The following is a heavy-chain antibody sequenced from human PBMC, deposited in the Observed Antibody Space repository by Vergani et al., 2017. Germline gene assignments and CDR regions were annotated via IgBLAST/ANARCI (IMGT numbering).Heavy chain of an antibody. J-gene: IGHJ5*02. CDR1: GASIRSSNYY. D-gene: IGHD6-19*01. CDR2: IYYSGST. CDR3: ARHSXVKWLVKFGWIDP. V-gene: IGHV4-39*01. Sequence: QLQLQESGPGLVKPSATLALTCSVSGASIRSSNYYWGWIRQPPGKGLEWIASIYYSGSTYYNPSLKSRVTISVDTSKNQFSLKLSSVTAADTAVYFCARHSXVKWLVKFGWIDPWGQGILVTVSS.